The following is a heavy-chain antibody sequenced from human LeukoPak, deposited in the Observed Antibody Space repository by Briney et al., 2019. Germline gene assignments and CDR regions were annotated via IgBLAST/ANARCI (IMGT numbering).Heavy chain of an antibody. CDR3: ARQIVATSAFDY. CDR1: GYTFTSYD. V-gene: IGHV1-8*01. CDR2: MDPNSDNT. Sequence: ASVKVSCKASGYTFTSYDIHWVRQATGEGLEWMGWMDPNSDNTIYGQKFQGRVSMTRNTSISTAYMELSSLRSEDTAVYYCARQIVATSAFDYWGQGTLVTVSS. J-gene: IGHJ4*02. D-gene: IGHD5-12*01.